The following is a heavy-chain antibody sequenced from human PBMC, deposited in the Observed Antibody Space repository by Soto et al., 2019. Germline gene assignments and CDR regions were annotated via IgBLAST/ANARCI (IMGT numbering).Heavy chain of an antibody. V-gene: IGHV4-31*03. J-gene: IGHJ4*01. CDR1: GGSISSGCYY. Sequence: LTCTVSGGSISSGCYYWSWIRQHPGKGLEWIGYIYYSGNTFYNPSLKSRVMISLGTSKKQFSLTFSSVTAADTAVYYCARGATDSSGVDYWDQGTLVAVSS. D-gene: IGHD3-22*01. CDR3: ARGATDSSGVDY. CDR2: IYYSGNT.